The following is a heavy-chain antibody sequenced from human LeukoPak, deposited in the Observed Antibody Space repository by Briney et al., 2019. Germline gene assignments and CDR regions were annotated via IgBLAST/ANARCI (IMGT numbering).Heavy chain of an antibody. J-gene: IGHJ3*02. V-gene: IGHV3-30*03. D-gene: IGHD4-23*01. Sequence: GGSLRLSCAASGFTFSSYSMNWVRQAPGKGLEWVAVISYDGSNKYYADSVKGRFTISRDNSKNTLYLQMNSLRAEDTAVYYCARTTVVTPRAFDIWGQGTMVTVSS. CDR1: GFTFSSYS. CDR2: ISYDGSNK. CDR3: ARTTVVTPRAFDI.